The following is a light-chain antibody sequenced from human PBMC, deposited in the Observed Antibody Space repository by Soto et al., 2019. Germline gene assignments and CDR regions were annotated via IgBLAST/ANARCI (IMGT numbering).Light chain of an antibody. CDR1: QTVSSNY. CDR3: QQFGASLTWT. Sequence: EIVLTQSPGTLSLSPGERATLSCRAIQTVSSNYLAWYQQKPGQPPRLLIYGASSRATGIPDRFSGSGSGTDFTLTISRLEPEDVAVYYCQQFGASLTWTFGQGTKVDIK. CDR2: GAS. J-gene: IGKJ1*01. V-gene: IGKV3-20*01.